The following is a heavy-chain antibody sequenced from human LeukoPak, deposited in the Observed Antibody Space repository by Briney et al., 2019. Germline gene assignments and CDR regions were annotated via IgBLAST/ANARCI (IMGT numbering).Heavy chain of an antibody. Sequence: GESLKISCQGSGYNFSNTWLVWVRQMPGQGLEWMGIIHPGDSKTFYSPSFQGQVTMSADKSVNTAYLHWSSLKASGTAMYYCARRFWDGSLYSFDYWGRGTLVAVSS. V-gene: IGHV5-51*01. CDR3: ARRFWDGSLYSFDY. CDR1: GYNFSNTW. J-gene: IGHJ4*02. D-gene: IGHD3-3*01. CDR2: IHPGDSKT.